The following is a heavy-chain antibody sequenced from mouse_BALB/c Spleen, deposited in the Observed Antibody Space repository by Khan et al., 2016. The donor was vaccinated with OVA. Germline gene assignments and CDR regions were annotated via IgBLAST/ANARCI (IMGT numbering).Heavy chain of an antibody. V-gene: IGHV1S136*01. J-gene: IGHJ3*01. CDR2: INPYNDGT. Sequence: VRLQQSGPEVVKPGASVKMSCKASGYTFTNYIIHWVKQKPGQGLEWIGYINPYNDGTKYNEKFKGKATLTSDKSSTTAYMEVSSLTSEDSAVYVGIRGEIGIYRKFAYWGQGTLVTVPA. CDR3: IRGEIGIYRKFAY. CDR1: GYTFTNYI. D-gene: IGHD4-1*01.